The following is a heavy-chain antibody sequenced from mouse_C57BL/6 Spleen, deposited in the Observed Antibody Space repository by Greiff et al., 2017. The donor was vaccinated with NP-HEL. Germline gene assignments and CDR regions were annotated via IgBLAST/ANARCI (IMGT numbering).Heavy chain of an antibody. CDR3: ARTAFYDSYPSD. CDR2: IYPGSGNT. CDR1: GYTFTSYY. J-gene: IGHJ3*01. Sequence: QVQLKESGPELVKPGASVKLSCKASGYTFTSYYIHWVKQRPGQGLEWIGWIYPGSGNTKYNEKFQGKATLTAATSSSTAYLQLRRLESEDAAVYYCARTAFYDSYPSDWGQGTTVTVSA. D-gene: IGHD2-3*01. V-gene: IGHV1-66*01.